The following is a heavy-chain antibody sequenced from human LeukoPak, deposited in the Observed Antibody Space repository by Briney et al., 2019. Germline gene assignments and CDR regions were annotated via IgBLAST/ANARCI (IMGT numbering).Heavy chain of an antibody. D-gene: IGHD5-18*01. Sequence: PGGSLRLSCAASGFTFINYAMSWVRQAPGKGLEWVSSISSSSSYIYYADSVKGRFTISRDNAKNSLYLQMNSLRAEDTAVYYCAGGGYSYGSGYFDYWGQGTLVTVSS. V-gene: IGHV3-21*01. CDR2: ISSSSSYI. CDR1: GFTFINYA. CDR3: AGGGYSYGSGYFDY. J-gene: IGHJ4*02.